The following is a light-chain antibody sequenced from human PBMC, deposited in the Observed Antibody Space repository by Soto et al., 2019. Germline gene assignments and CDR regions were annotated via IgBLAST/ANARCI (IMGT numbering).Light chain of an antibody. J-gene: IGKJ5*01. CDR1: PSVSSSY. CDR3: QQYDSSPPVT. Sequence: GSSQSLGILSLSPGDRATLSCRASPSVSSSYLAWYRQKTGPVPRVLIYGASSRATGIPARCSSSRSGAAFSPPISSLEPADYLVDYCQQYDSSPPVTFGQGTRLEIK. V-gene: IGKV3-20*01. CDR2: GAS.